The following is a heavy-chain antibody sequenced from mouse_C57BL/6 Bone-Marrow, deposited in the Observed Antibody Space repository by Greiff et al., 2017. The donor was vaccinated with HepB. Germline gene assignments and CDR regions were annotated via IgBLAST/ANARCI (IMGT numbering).Heavy chain of an antibody. CDR1: GYAFTNYL. CDR2: INPGSGGT. V-gene: IGHV1-54*01. Sequence: VQLQQSGAELVRPGPSVKVSCKASGYAFTNYLIEWVKQRPGQGLEWIGVINPGSGGTNYNEKFKGKATLTADKSSSTAYMQLSSLTSEDSAVYFCARRPSFAYWGQGTLVTVSA. CDR3: ARRPSFAY. J-gene: IGHJ3*01.